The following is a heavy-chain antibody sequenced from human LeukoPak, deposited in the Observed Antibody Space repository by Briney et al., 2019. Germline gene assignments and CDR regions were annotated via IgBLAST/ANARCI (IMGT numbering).Heavy chain of an antibody. D-gene: IGHD3-22*01. CDR3: ATMIVSYYSGMDV. CDR2: ISGSGGST. V-gene: IGHV3-23*01. CDR1: GFTFSSYA. Sequence: GGSLRLSCAASGFTFSSYAMSWVRQAPGKGLEWVSAISGSGGSTYYADSVKGRFTISRDNSKNTLYLQMNSLRAEETAVYYCATMIVSYYSGMDVWGQGTTVTVSS. J-gene: IGHJ6*02.